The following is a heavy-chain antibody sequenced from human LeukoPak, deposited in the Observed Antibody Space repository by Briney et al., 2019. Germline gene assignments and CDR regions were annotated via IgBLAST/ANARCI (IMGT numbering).Heavy chain of an antibody. CDR1: VGTFSSFT. Sequence: SVRVSCKASVGTFSSFTISWMRQAPGQGLEWMGGIIPDFGTTYNGQKFQGRLTVTADESADTAYMNLRGLTSEDTAVYYCARARGDYFDYWGQGTPVTVSS. CDR3: ARARGDYFDY. D-gene: IGHD3-10*01. CDR2: IIPDFGTT. J-gene: IGHJ4*02. V-gene: IGHV1-69*13.